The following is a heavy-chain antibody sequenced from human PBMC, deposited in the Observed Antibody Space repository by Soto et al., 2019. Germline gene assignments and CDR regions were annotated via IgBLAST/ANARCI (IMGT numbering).Heavy chain of an antibody. CDR3: ARYPRPDSGGVVVPAAIGWFDP. CDR1: GGTFSSYA. D-gene: IGHD2-2*01. V-gene: IGHV1-69*13. Sequence: VASVKVSCKASGGTFSSYAISWVRQAPGQGLEWMGGIIPIFGTANYAQKFQGRVTITADESTSTAYMELSSLRSEDTAVYYCARYPRPDSGGVVVPAAIGWFDPWGQGTLVTVSS. J-gene: IGHJ5*02. CDR2: IIPIFGTA.